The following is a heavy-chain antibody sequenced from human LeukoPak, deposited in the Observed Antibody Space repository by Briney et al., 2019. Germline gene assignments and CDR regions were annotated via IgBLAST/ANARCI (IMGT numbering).Heavy chain of an antibody. CDR1: GGSISRSSSY. J-gene: IGHJ5*02. V-gene: IGHV4-39*02. CDR2: IYYSGNT. D-gene: IGHD2-15*01. Sequence: SETLSLTCTVSGGSISRSSSYWGWIRQPPGKGLEWIASIYYSGNTYYNPSLKRRVNISVDTSKNHFSLKVSPVTAADTAVYYCARAVVVAATVKWFDPWGQGTLVTVSS. CDR3: ARAVVVAATVKWFDP.